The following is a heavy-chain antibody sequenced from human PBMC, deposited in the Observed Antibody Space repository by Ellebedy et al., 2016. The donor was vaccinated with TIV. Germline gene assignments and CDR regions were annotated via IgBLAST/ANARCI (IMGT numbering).Heavy chain of an antibody. D-gene: IGHD3-22*01. V-gene: IGHV1-18*04. CDR1: GYTFTNYG. Sequence: AASVKVSCKASGYTFTNYGISWVRQAPGQGLEWMGWISAYNGNTDYAQKLQGRVTMTTDTSTSTAYMELRSLRSDDTAVYYCARDDYYHSNGYYYFYWGQGTLVTVSS. CDR2: ISAYNGNT. CDR3: ARDDYYHSNGYYYFY. J-gene: IGHJ4*02.